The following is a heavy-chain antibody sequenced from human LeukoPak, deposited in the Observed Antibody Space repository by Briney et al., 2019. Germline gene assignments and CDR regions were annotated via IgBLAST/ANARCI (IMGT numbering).Heavy chain of an antibody. V-gene: IGHV1-2*02. D-gene: IGHD4-17*01. CDR3: ARDKTPTTVTTYLRWFDP. CDR1: GYTFTGYY. J-gene: IGHJ5*02. CDR2: INPNSGGT. Sequence: ASVKVSCKASGYTFTGYYMHWVRQAPGQGLEWMGWINPNSGGTNYAQKFQGRVTMTRDTSISTAYMELSRLRSDDTAVYYCARDKTPTTVTTYLRWFDPWGQGTLVTVSS.